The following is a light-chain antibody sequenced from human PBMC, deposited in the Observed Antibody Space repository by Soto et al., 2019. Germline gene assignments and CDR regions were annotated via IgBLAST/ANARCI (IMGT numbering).Light chain of an antibody. CDR3: QQSFSGLT. V-gene: IGKV1-39*01. Sequence: DIPMTPSPSTLSASVGASVTIACRASQSISSWLAWYQQKPGKAPKLLIYAASSLQSGVPSRFSGSGSGTDFTLTINSLQPEDFATYYCQQSFSGLTFGRGTKVDIK. CDR2: AAS. J-gene: IGKJ4*01. CDR1: QSISSW.